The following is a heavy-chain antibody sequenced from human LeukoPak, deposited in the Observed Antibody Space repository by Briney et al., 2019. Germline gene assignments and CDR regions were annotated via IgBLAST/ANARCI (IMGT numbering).Heavy chain of an antibody. Sequence: ASVKVSCKASGYTFTAYYMHWVRQAPGQGLEWMGWINPNSGGTNYAQNFQGRVTMTRDTSISTAYMELSRLRSDDTAVYYCARGRDYGSGSPYGVDVWGQGTTVTVSS. D-gene: IGHD3-10*01. V-gene: IGHV1-2*02. CDR3: ARGRDYGSGSPYGVDV. CDR1: GYTFTAYY. J-gene: IGHJ6*02. CDR2: INPNSGGT.